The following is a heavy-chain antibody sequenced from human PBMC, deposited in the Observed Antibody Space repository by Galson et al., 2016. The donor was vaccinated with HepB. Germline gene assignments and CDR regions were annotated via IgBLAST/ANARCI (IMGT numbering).Heavy chain of an antibody. Sequence: SLRLSCAASGFVFSNFGLSWVRQAPGKGLEWVASISTRRTTYYSDSVQGRFTISRDNSNNTLYLQMNSLRAEDTAVYYCAKERLVRRIFDYWGQGTLVTVSS. CDR2: ISTRRTT. CDR1: GFVFSNFG. V-gene: IGHV3-23*01. CDR3: AKERLVRRIFDY. J-gene: IGHJ4*02. D-gene: IGHD1-1*01.